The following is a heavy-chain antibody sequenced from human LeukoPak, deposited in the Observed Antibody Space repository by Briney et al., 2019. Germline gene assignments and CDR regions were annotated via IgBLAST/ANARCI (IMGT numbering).Heavy chain of an antibody. CDR3: ARDRRRYDYYYYYMDV. J-gene: IGHJ6*03. CDR2: IIPIFGTA. Sequence: SVKVSCKASVGTFSSYAISWVRQAPGQGLEWMGGIIPIFGTANYAQKFQGRVTITADESTSTAYMELSSLRSEDTAVYYCARDRRRYDYYYYYMDVWGKGTTVTVSS. CDR1: VGTFSSYA. V-gene: IGHV1-69*01. D-gene: IGHD1-14*01.